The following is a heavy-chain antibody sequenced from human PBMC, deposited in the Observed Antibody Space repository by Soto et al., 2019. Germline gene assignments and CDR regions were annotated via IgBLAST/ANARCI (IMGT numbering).Heavy chain of an antibody. CDR3: AKDLWFGELSPNWFDP. V-gene: IGHV3-7*03. Sequence: GGSLRLSCAASGFTFSSYWMTWVRQVPGKGLEWVANISRDGGTKHYVDSVKGRFTISRDNSKNTLYLQMNSLRAEDTAVYYCAKDLWFGELSPNWFDPWGQGTLVTVSS. CDR2: ISRDGGTK. J-gene: IGHJ5*02. D-gene: IGHD3-10*01. CDR1: GFTFSSYW.